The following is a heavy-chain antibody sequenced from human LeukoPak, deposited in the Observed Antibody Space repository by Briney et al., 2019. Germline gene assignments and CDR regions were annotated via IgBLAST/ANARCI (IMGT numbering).Heavy chain of an antibody. J-gene: IGHJ6*03. CDR1: GYTFTDYY. D-gene: IGHD2-15*01. Sequence: ASVKVSCKASGYTFTDYYIHWVRQAPGQGLEWMGWINPNSGGTNYVQKFQGRVTMTRDTSISTAYMELSRLRSDDTAVYYCARGHPWNRVAATLGSRYSMDVWGKGTTVTISS. V-gene: IGHV1-2*02. CDR3: ARGHPWNRVAATLGSRYSMDV. CDR2: INPNSGGT.